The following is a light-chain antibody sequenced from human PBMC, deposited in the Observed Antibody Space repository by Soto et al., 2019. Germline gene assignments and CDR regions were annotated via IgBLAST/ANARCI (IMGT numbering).Light chain of an antibody. CDR1: SSNIGSNT. V-gene: IGLV1-44*01. CDR2: SNN. J-gene: IGLJ2*01. Sequence: QPVLTQPPSASGTPGQRVTISCSGGSSNIGSNTVNWYQQLPGTAPKLLIYSNNQRPAEVPDRLSGSKSGTSASLAISGLQSEDEADYYCTAWDDSLNVVVFGGGTKVTVL. CDR3: TAWDDSLNVVV.